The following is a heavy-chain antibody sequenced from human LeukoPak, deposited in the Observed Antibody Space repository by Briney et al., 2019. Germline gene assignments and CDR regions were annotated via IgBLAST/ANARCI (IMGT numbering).Heavy chain of an antibody. V-gene: IGHV4-31*03. CDR2: IYYSGTT. J-gene: IGHJ4*02. CDR1: GVSISSGGYY. D-gene: IGHD3-16*01. Sequence: SQTLSLTCTVSGVSISSGGYYWAWIRQNPGKGLEWIGYIYYSGTTYYNPSLQSRVTISGDTSKNQFSLKLSSVTAADTAVYYCARTAGWSYGFDYWGQGTLVTVSS. CDR3: ARTAGWSYGFDY.